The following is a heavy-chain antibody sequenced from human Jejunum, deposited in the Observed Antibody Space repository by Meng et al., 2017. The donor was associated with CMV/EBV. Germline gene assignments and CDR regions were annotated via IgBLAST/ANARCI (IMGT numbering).Heavy chain of an antibody. D-gene: IGHD5-12*01. CDR1: GFTFSRYF. J-gene: IGHJ4*02. V-gene: IGHV3-23*01. CDR2: ISSSGGDT. Sequence: LSCAASGFTFSRYFMTWVRQAPGKGLEWVSSISSSGGDTYHADSVKGRFTISRDNSKNTLYLQMNSLRDEDAALYFCAKRSGGFLDYWGQGILVTVSS. CDR3: AKRSGGFLDY.